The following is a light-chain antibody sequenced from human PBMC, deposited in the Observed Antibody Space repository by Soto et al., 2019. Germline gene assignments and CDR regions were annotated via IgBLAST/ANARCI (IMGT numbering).Light chain of an antibody. Sequence: QSALTQPPSASGSPGQSVTISCTGTSSDVGGYNYVSWYQQHPGRAPKLMIYEVSKRPSGVPDRFSASKSGNTASLTVSGLQTEDEADYYSRSYEASNNQVFGTGTKLTVL. CDR3: RSYEASNNQV. CDR1: SSDVGGYNY. J-gene: IGLJ1*01. CDR2: EVS. V-gene: IGLV2-8*01.